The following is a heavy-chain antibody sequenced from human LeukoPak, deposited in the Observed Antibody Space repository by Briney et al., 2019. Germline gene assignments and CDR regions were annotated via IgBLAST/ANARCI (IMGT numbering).Heavy chain of an antibody. V-gene: IGHV1-69*13. CDR2: IIPIFGTA. J-gene: IGHJ5*02. D-gene: IGHD1-1*01. CDR1: GGTFSGYA. Sequence: SVKVSCKASGGTFSGYAISRVRLAPGQGLEWMGGIIPIFGTANYAQKFQGRVTITADESTSTAYMELSSLRSEDTAVYYCARGTYEPPVGFDPWGQGTLVTVSS. CDR3: ARGTYEPPVGFDP.